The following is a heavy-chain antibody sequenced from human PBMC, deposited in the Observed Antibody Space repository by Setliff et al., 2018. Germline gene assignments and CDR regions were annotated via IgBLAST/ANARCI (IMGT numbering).Heavy chain of an antibody. V-gene: IGHV4-31*03. D-gene: IGHD6-19*01. Sequence: KPSETLSLTCSVSGASISSDGYYWSWIRQYPGKGLEWIGYIYYSGSTYYNPSLKSRVTISLDTSENQFSLGLTSVTAADTAVYYCARSRTIAVKGGVFAVWGRGTLVTVSS. J-gene: IGHJ2*01. CDR2: IYYSGST. CDR3: ARSRTIAVKGGVFAV. CDR1: GASISSDGYY.